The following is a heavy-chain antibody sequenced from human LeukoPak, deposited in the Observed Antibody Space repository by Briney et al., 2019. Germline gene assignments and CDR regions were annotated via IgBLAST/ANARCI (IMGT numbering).Heavy chain of an antibody. J-gene: IGHJ3*02. CDR3: ARRRAYYYDSSGYLLPEAFDI. V-gene: IGHV1-69*06. CDR2: IITIFGTA. D-gene: IGHD3-22*01. CDR1: GDTFSSYG. Sequence: SVKVSCKTSGDTFSSYGISWVRQAPGQGLEWMGGIITIFGTANYAQKFQGRVTITADKSTSTAYMELSSLRSEDTAVYYCARRRAYYYDSSGYLLPEAFDIWGQGTMVTVSS.